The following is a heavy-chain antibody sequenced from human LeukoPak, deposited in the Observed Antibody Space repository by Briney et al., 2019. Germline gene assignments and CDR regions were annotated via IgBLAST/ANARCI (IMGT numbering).Heavy chain of an antibody. V-gene: IGHV4-61*05. CDR3: ARVRCISTSCPIDY. J-gene: IGHJ4*02. CDR1: GGSISSSSYY. D-gene: IGHD2-2*01. Sequence: PSETLSLTCTVSGGSISSSSYYWGWIRQPPGKGLEWIGSIYYSGSTKYNPSLKSRVTISVDTSKNQFSLKLSSVTAADTAVYYCARVRCISTSCPIDYWGQGTLVTVSS. CDR2: IYYSGST.